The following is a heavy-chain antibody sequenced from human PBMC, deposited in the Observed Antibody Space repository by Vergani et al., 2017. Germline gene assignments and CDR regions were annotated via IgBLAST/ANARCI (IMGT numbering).Heavy chain of an antibody. CDR2: VSGSSATP. CDR1: GVSFPGYA. D-gene: IGHD2-2*02. CDR3: TKGSRGYTGYFFDY. V-gene: IGHV3-23*01. J-gene: IGHJ4*02. Sequence: EVQLLESGGGLVQPGGSLRLSCEASGVSFPGYAMSWVRQAPGKGLEWVSSVSGSSATPYYADSVKGRLISSRDNSKNTLHLQMNSLRADDTAVYYCTKGSRGYTGYFFDYWGQGALATVPS.